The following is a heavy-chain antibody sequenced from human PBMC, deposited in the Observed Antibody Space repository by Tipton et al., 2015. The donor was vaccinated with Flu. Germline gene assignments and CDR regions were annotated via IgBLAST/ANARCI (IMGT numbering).Heavy chain of an antibody. J-gene: IGHJ4*02. CDR2: IYSSGST. Sequence: GLVKPSETLSLTCTVSGGSVNGYFWSWIRQPPGKGLEWIGRIYSSGSTHYNPSLKSRVTMSVDTSKNQFSLKLSSVTAADTAVYYCARDDLGYCTNGVCYLSLDYWGQGTLVTVSS. CDR3: ARDDLGYCTNGVCYLSLDY. D-gene: IGHD2-8*01. V-gene: IGHV4-4*07. CDR1: GGSVNGYF.